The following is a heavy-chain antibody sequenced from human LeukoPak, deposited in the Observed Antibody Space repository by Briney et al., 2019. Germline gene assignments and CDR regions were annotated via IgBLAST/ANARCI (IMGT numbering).Heavy chain of an antibody. D-gene: IGHD6-13*01. CDR2: ISGSGGST. CDR1: GFTFSSYA. J-gene: IGHJ6*02. V-gene: IGHV3-23*01. CDR3: AKDHRGGSSWHSYYYYYYGMDV. Sequence: GGSLRLSCAASGFTFSSYAMSWVRQAPGKGLEWVSAISGSGGSTYYADSVKGRFTISRDNSKNTLYLQMNSLRAEDAAVYYCAKDHRGGSSWHSYYYYYYGMDVWGQGTTVTVPS.